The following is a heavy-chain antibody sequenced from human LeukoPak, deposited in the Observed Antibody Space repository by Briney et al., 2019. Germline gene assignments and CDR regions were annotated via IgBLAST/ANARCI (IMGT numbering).Heavy chain of an antibody. J-gene: IGHJ4*02. CDR2: ISYDGSNK. CDR3: AGDPPRGY. V-gene: IGHV3-30*03. D-gene: IGHD3-10*01. Sequence: GGSLRLPCAASGFTFSSYGMHWVRQAPGKGLEWVAVISYDGSNKYYADSVKGRFTISRDNSKNTLYLQMNSLRAEDTAVYYCAGDPPRGYWGQGTLVTVSS. CDR1: GFTFSSYG.